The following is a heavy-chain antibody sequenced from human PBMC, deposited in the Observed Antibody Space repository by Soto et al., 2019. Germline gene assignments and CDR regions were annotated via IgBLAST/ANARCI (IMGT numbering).Heavy chain of an antibody. Sequence: PSETLSLTCTVSGGSINSGGYYWSWIRQHPGKGLEWIGYINYSGSTNYNASLKSRVIISRDTSKNQLSLNLSSVTAADTAMYYCARSYLGGNFDSWGQGTLVTVSS. V-gene: IGHV4-31*03. CDR1: GGSINSGGYY. J-gene: IGHJ4*02. CDR3: ARSYLGGNFDS. D-gene: IGHD2-15*01. CDR2: INYSGST.